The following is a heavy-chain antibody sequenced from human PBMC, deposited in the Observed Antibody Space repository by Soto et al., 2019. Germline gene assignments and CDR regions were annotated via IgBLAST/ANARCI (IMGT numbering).Heavy chain of an antibody. CDR2: IYYSGST. D-gene: IGHD3-10*01. J-gene: IGHJ3*01. CDR1: GGSISSVGYY. V-gene: IGHV4-31*03. Sequence: QVQLQESGPGLVKPSQTLSLTCSVSGGSISSVGYYWTWIRQHPGKGLEWIGYIYYSGSTSYNPSVKSRVTISLDTSENQFSLKLNYVTAADRAVYFCASATYSGSHSGYAFDVWGQGTMVTVSS. CDR3: ASATYSGSHSGYAFDV.